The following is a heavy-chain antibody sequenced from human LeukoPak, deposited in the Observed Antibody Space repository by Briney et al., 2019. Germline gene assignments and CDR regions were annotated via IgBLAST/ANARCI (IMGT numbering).Heavy chain of an antibody. CDR1: GYSFTSYW. V-gene: IGHV5-51*01. CDR3: ARHFRIRRAPSVAGPKGFDP. CDR2: IYPGDSDT. D-gene: IGHD6-19*01. Sequence: GESLKISCKGSGYSFTSYWIGWVRQMPGKGLEWMGIIYPGDSDTRYSPSFQGQVTISADKSISTAYLQWSSLKASDTAMYYCARHFRIRRAPSVAGPKGFDPWGQGTLVTVSS. J-gene: IGHJ5*02.